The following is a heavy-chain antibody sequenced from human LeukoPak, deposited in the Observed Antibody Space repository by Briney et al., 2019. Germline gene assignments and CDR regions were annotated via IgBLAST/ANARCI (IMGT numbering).Heavy chain of an antibody. CDR1: GFTFSRYW. V-gene: IGHV3-74*01. Sequence: PGGSLGLSCVASGFTFSRYWMHWVRQTPGKGLVWVSRINSDGSSTRYADSVKGRFTISRDNAKNTLDLQMSSLRAEDTAVYYCARVDCSGGSCYFDYWGQGTLVTVSS. CDR3: ARVDCSGGSCYFDY. D-gene: IGHD2-15*01. J-gene: IGHJ4*02. CDR2: INSDGSST.